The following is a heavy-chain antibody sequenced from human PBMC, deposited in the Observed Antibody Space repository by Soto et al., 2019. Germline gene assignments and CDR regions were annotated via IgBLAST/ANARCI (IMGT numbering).Heavy chain of an antibody. CDR3: AAMHYNFWSGSVDY. D-gene: IGHD3-3*01. CDR1: GFTFSNFV. CDR2: ISYDGSQK. Sequence: QVQLVESGGGVVQPGRSLRVSCSASGFTFSNFVMHWVRQGPGKGLEWVAVISYDGSQKHYADSVKGRFTISRDNSNKTLFLHMNSLRAEDTAVYYCAAMHYNFWSGSVDYSGQGIHVTVSS. V-gene: IGHV3-30-3*01. J-gene: IGHJ4*02.